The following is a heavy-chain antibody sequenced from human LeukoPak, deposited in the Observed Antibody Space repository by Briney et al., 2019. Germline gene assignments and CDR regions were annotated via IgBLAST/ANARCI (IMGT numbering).Heavy chain of an antibody. V-gene: IGHV1-2*06. CDR3: ARGYCSGGSCYSVENWFDP. CDR2: INSNSGGT. CDR1: GYTFTGYY. Sequence: ASVKVSCKAAGYTFTGYYMFWVRQAPGQGLEWMVRINSNSGGTTYAQKFQGGVTMTTDTSISTAYMELSRLRSDDTAVYYCARGYCSGGSCYSVENWFDPWGQGTLVTVSS. J-gene: IGHJ5*02. D-gene: IGHD2-15*01.